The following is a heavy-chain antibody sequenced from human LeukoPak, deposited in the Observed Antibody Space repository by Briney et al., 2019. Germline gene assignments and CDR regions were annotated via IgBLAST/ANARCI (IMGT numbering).Heavy chain of an antibody. Sequence: SETLSLTCAVYGESFSGYYWSWIRQPPGKGLEWIGEINHSGSTSYNPSLESRATISVDTSKNQFSLRLSSVTAADTAVYFCARGLSNSRRTLLGLDYWGQGTLVTVSS. V-gene: IGHV4-34*01. CDR2: INHSGST. CDR1: GESFSGYY. CDR3: ARGLSNSRRTLLGLDY. D-gene: IGHD3-16*01. J-gene: IGHJ4*02.